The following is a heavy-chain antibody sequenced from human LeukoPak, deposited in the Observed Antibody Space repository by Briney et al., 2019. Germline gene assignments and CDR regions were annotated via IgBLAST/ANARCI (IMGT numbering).Heavy chain of an antibody. CDR1: GFTFSSYA. CDR2: ISGSGGST. Sequence: GGSLRLSCAASGFTFSSYAMSWVRQAPGKGLEWVSTISGSGGSTYYADSVKGRYTISRDNSKNTLYLQMNSLRAEDTAVYYCEGWNSTAAFDIWGQGTMVTVSS. J-gene: IGHJ3*02. V-gene: IGHV3-23*01. D-gene: IGHD1-7*01. CDR3: EGWNSTAAFDI.